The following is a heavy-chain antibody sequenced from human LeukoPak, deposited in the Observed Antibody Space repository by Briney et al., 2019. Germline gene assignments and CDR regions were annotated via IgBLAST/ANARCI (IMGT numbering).Heavy chain of an antibody. CDR3: ARQYSSGWDTIDAFDI. Sequence: SETLSLTCTVSGGSISSYYWSWIRQPPGKGLEWIGYIYYSGSTNYNPSLKSRVTISVDTSKNQLSLKLSSVTAADTAVYYCARQYSSGWDTIDAFDIWGQGTMVTVSS. D-gene: IGHD6-19*01. J-gene: IGHJ3*02. CDR1: GGSISSYY. V-gene: IGHV4-59*08. CDR2: IYYSGST.